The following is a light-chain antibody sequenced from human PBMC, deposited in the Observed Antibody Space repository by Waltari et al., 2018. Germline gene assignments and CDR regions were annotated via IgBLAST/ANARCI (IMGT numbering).Light chain of an antibody. CDR2: GNS. J-gene: IGLJ1*01. V-gene: IGLV1-40*01. CDR1: SSNIGAGYD. Sequence: ISCTGSSSNIGAGYDVHWYQQLPGTAPKLLIYGNSNRPSGVPDRFSGSKSGTSASLAITGLQAEDEADYHCQSYDSSLSGYVFGTGTKVTVL. CDR3: QSYDSSLSGYV.